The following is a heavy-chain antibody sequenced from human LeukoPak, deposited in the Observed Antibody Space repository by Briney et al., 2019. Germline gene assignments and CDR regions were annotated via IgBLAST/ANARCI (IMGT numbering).Heavy chain of an antibody. CDR1: GFTFSSYW. D-gene: IGHD2-21*02. CDR3: ARSVVVTATWSYYFDY. V-gene: IGHV3-7*01. CDR2: IKQDGSEK. Sequence: GGSLRLSCAASGFTFSSYWMSWVRQAPGKGLEWVANIKQDGSEKYYVDSVKGRFTISRDNAKNSLYLQMNSLRAEDTAVYYCARSVVVTATWSYYFDYWGQGTLVTVSS. J-gene: IGHJ4*02.